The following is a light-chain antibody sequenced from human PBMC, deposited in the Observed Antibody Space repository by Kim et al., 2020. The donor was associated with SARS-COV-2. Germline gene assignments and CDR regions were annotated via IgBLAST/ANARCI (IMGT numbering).Light chain of an antibody. V-gene: IGKV1-33*01. J-gene: IGKJ2*01. CDR3: QQYGDLPYS. CDR1: QGINNY. Sequence: DIQMTQSPSSLSASIGDRVTIGRQASQGINNYLNWYQQKPGKAPKLLISHASNLESGVPSRFSGDGYGTDFTFTISSLQPEDIATYFYQQYGDLPYSFGPGTKLEIK. CDR2: HAS.